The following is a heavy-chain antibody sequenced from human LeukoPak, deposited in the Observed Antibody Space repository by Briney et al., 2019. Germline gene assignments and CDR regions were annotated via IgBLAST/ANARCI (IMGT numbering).Heavy chain of an antibody. D-gene: IGHD3-3*01. CDR2: INHSGGT. Sequence: SETLSLTCAVYGGSFSGYYWSWIRQPPGKGLEWIGEINHSGGTNYNPSLKSRVTISVDTSKNQFSLKLSSVTAADTAVYYCARGTPITIFGVVIIPLGYYFDYWGQGTLVTVSS. CDR3: ARGTPITIFGVVIIPLGYYFDY. J-gene: IGHJ4*02. V-gene: IGHV4-34*01. CDR1: GGSFSGYY.